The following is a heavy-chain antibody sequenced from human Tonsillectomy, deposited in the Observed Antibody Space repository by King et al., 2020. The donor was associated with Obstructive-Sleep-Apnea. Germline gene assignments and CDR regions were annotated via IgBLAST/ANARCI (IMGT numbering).Heavy chain of an antibody. Sequence: LQLQESGPGLVKPSETLSLTCTVSGGSISNRRYYWGWLRQPPGKGLEWIGRIYYSGSTHYNPSLETRVTISMDTSKNRFSLKVTSVTAADTAVYFCAREGFESEPIDVFDVWGRGTQVTVSS. CDR3: AREGFESEPIDVFDV. D-gene: IGHD1-14*01. CDR2: IYYSGST. CDR1: GGSISNRRYY. J-gene: IGHJ3*01. V-gene: IGHV4-39*07.